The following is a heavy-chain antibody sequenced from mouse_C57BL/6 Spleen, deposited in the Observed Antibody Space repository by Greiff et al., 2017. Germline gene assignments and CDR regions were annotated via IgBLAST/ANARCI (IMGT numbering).Heavy chain of an antibody. CDR2: IDPSDSET. CDR3: AREVTGTSLYAMDY. J-gene: IGHJ4*01. D-gene: IGHD4-1*01. Sequence: QVLLQQPGAELVRPGSSVKLSCKASGYTFTSYWMHWVKQRPIQGLEWIGNIDPSDSETHYNQKFKDKATLTVDESSSTAYMQLSSLTSEDSAVYYCAREVTGTSLYAMDYWGQGTSVTVSS. CDR1: GYTFTSYW. V-gene: IGHV1-52*01.